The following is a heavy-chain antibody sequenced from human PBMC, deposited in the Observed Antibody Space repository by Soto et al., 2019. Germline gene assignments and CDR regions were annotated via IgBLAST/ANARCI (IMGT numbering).Heavy chain of an antibody. CDR3: AKVLSSGSYSGALEY. D-gene: IGHD1-26*01. Sequence: PGGSLRVACGASGFSITSFAMSWVRQAPGKGLEWASAISASGGSTYADSVKGRFTISRDNSKNTLYLQMNSLRVEDTAVYYCAKVLSSGSYSGALEYWGQGALVPVSS. CDR1: GFSITSFA. J-gene: IGHJ4*02. V-gene: IGHV3-23*01. CDR2: ISASGGST.